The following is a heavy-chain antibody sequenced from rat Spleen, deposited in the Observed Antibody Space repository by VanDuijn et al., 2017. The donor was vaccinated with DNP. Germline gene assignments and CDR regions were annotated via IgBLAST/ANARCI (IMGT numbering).Heavy chain of an antibody. V-gene: IGHV5-25*01. D-gene: IGHD5-1*01. CDR2: INPDGGNT. CDR1: GFTFSNYD. Sequence: EVQLVESGGGLVQPGRSLKLSCAASGFTFSNYDMAWIRQAPGKGLEWVASINPDGGNTYCQDSVKGRFTISRDNAKSTLYLQMDSLRSEDTATYYCATGSYFDYWGQGVMVTVSS. J-gene: IGHJ2*01. CDR3: ATGSYFDY.